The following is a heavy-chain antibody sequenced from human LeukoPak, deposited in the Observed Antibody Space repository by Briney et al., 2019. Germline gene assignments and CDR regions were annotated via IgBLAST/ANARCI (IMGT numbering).Heavy chain of an antibody. CDR2: ISSSSSYI. D-gene: IGHD5-18*01. V-gene: IGHV3-21*01. J-gene: IGHJ3*02. CDR1: GFTFSNAW. Sequence: PGGSLRLSCAASGFTFSNAWMSWVRQAPGKGLEWVSSISSSSSYIYYADSVKGRFTISRDNAKNSLYLQMNNLRAEDTAVYYCARVGGYSYGHAFDIWGQGTMVTVSS. CDR3: ARVGGYSYGHAFDI.